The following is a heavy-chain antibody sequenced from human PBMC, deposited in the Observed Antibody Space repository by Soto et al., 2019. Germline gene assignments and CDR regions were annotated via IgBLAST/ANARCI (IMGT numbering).Heavy chain of an antibody. V-gene: IGHV4-34*01. CDR3: GRRPKSGSFHYYGVDV. CDR2: IYYTGSF. Sequence: SETLSLTCAVYGGSFSDYYWSWIRQPPGKGLEWIGHIYYTGSFYYNPSLKSRVTISIDTSKNQFSLNLSSVTATDTAVYYCGRRPKSGSFHYYGVDVWGQGTTVTVSS. J-gene: IGHJ6*02. D-gene: IGHD1-26*01. CDR1: GGSFSDYY.